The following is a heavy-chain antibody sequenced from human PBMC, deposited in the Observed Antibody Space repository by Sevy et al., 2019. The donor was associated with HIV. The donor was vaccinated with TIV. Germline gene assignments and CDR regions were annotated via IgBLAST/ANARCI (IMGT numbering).Heavy chain of an antibody. CDR2: LNEDGSVT. CDR3: VKDFGGPTDY. J-gene: IGHJ4*02. D-gene: IGHD3-16*01. CDR1: GFSITSYW. Sequence: GGSLRLSCAGSGFSITSYWMHWVRQAPDKGLVWVSRLNEDGSVTNHADSVRGRFTISRDNAKNTLYLQMNSLRVEDTAVYYCVKDFGGPTDYWGQGTLVTVSS. V-gene: IGHV3-74*01.